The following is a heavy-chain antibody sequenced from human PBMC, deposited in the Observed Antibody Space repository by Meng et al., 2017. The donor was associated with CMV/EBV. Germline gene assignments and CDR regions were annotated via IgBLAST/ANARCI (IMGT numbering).Heavy chain of an antibody. D-gene: IGHD3-22*01. CDR1: GFIFDDYA. CDR2: ISWNGGST. V-gene: IGHV3-43D*03. J-gene: IGHJ6*02. CDR3: TKEQNTFYYDSTGYYPWYYGMDV. Sequence: GESLKISCAASGFIFDDYAMHWVRQAPGKGLEWVSLISWNGGSTYYADSVKGRFTISRDNSKNSLYLQMTSPRTEDTALYYCTKEQNTFYYDSTGYYPWYYGMDVWGQGTTVTVSS.